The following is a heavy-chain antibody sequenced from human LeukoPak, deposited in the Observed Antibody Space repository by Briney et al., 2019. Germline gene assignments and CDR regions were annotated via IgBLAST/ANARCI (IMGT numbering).Heavy chain of an antibody. D-gene: IGHD3-10*01. CDR2: TYHSGST. CDR1: GGSISSGGYS. J-gene: IGHJ4*02. V-gene: IGHV4-30-2*01. CDR3: ARGRFYYGSGSPGFFDY. Sequence: SETLSLTCAVSGGSISSGGYSWSWIRQPPGKGLEWIGYTYHSGSTYYNPSLKSRVTISVDRSKNQFSLKLSSVTAADTAVYYCARGRFYYGSGSPGFFDYWGQGTLVTVSS.